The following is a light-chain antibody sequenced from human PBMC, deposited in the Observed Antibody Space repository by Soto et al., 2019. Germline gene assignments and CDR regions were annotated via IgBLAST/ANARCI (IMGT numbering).Light chain of an antibody. CDR1: QSVSGTS. CDR3: QRYGSSTLT. V-gene: IGKV3-20*01. Sequence: EIVLTQSPGTLSLSTGERATLSCRASQSVSGTSLAWYQQRPGQSHRLLIFGASSRATGIPDRFSGSGSGTDFTLTISRLEPEDFAVYYCQRYGSSTLTFGGGTKVEIK. CDR2: GAS. J-gene: IGKJ4*01.